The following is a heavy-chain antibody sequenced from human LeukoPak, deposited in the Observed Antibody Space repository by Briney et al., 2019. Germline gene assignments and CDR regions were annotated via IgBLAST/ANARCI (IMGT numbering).Heavy chain of an antibody. CDR1: GFTFSSYD. V-gene: IGHV3-74*01. D-gene: IGHD2-15*01. CDR3: VRVGVNRHYSGDSYSYVHEFDY. Sequence: PGGSLRLSCAASGFTFSSYDMHWVRQAPGKGLVWVSRISSDGRSTNYADSVQGRFTISRDNAKNTLYMQMNSLRAEDTAVYYCVRVGVNRHYSGDSYSYVHEFDYWGQGTLVTVSS. CDR2: ISSDGRST. J-gene: IGHJ4*02.